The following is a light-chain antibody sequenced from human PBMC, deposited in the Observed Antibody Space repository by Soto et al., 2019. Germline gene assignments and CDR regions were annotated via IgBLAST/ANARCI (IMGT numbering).Light chain of an antibody. CDR1: QSVNSN. V-gene: IGKV3-15*01. Sequence: EIVMTQSPATLSVSPGERATLSCRASQSVNSNLAWYQQKPGQAPRLLIYGASTRATGIPVRLSGSGSGTEFTLTISSLQSEDSAVYYCQQYNKWPPLTFGGGTKVDIK. CDR2: GAS. CDR3: QQYNKWPPLT. J-gene: IGKJ4*01.